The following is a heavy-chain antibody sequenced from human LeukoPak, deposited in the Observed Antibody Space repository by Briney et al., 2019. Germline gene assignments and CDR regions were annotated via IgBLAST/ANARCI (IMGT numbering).Heavy chain of an antibody. CDR2: IYYSGSA. Sequence: PSETLSLTCTVSGVSPSGGDYSWSWIPQPPGKGLEWVGDIYYSGSAYHMPSLKTRVTISVDTPKNQFSLKLSSVTAADTALYYCARAMYDFWSGYYGRGTNWFDPWGEGTLVTVSS. D-gene: IGHD3-3*01. V-gene: IGHV4-30-4*08. CDR1: GVSPSGGDYS. J-gene: IGHJ5*02. CDR3: ARAMYDFWSGYYGRGTNWFDP.